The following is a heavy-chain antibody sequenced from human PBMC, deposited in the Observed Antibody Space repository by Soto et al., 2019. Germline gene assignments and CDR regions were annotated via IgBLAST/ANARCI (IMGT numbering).Heavy chain of an antibody. D-gene: IGHD1-26*01. J-gene: IGHJ4*02. CDR2: IYWDDDK. Sequence: QITLKESGPTLVKPTQTLTLTCSFSGFSLSTSGVGVGWIRQPPGKALEWLALIYWDDDKRYSPSLKSRLTITKDTSKNQVVLTMTNMDPVDTATYYCAHRRSGRVVYYFDYWGQGTLVTVSS. CDR3: AHRRSGRVVYYFDY. V-gene: IGHV2-5*02. CDR1: GFSLSTSGVG.